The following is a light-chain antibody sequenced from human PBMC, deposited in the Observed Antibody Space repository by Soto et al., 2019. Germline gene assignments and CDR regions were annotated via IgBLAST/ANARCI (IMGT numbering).Light chain of an antibody. CDR1: QSVSSY. Sequence: EIVLTQSPATLSLSPGERATLSCRASQSVSSYLAWYQQKPGQAPRLLIYDASNRATGIPARFSGSGSGTDFTLTISTPEPEDFAVYYCQQRTNWPGGTFGQGTKLEIK. CDR2: DAS. V-gene: IGKV3-11*01. CDR3: QQRTNWPGGT. J-gene: IGKJ2*01.